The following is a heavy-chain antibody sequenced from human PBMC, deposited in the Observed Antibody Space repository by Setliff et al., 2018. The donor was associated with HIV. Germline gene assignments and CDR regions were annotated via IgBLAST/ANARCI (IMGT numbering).Heavy chain of an antibody. D-gene: IGHD2-15*01. CDR3: AGAPLSGGSFGWFDP. CDR1: GGFFNGYY. J-gene: IGHJ5*02. V-gene: IGHV4-34*10. Sequence: SETLSLTCAVYGGFFNGYYWSWIRQPPGKGLEWIGYIYGSGSTGYNPSLTSRVTMSTDTPNNRFALKLTSVTAADTAVYYCAGAPLSGGSFGWFDPWGQGTLVTVSS. CDR2: IYGSGST.